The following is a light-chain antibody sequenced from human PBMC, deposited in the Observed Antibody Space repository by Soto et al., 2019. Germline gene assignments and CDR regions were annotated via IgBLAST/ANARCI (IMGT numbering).Light chain of an antibody. CDR2: DAS. CDR1: QTISTW. Sequence: IQFTQSPASLSSYLVDIVTITCRASQTISTWLAWYQHKPGKAPNLLIYDASTLMSGVPSRFSGSGSGTEFTLTISSLQPGDFATYYCQQSETYPLTFGQGTRLEIK. CDR3: QQSETYPLT. J-gene: IGKJ5*01. V-gene: IGKV1-5*01.